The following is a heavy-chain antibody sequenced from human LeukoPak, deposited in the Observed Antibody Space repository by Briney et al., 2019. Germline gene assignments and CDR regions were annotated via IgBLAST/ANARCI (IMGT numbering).Heavy chain of an antibody. CDR1: GYSISSGYF. J-gene: IGHJ4*02. D-gene: IGHD3-22*01. CDR3: ARDGYYYDGSFEY. CDR2: ISHSGSS. Sequence: SETLSLTCAVSGYSISSGYFWAWIRQPPGKGLEWIGSISHSGSSYSKPSLKSRVIIPVGTSNNQFSVKLTSVTAADTATYYCARDGYYYDGSFEYWGQGIRVAVSS. V-gene: IGHV4-38-2*02.